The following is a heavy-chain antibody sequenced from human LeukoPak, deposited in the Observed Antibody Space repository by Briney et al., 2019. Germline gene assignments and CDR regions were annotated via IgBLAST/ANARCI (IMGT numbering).Heavy chain of an antibody. D-gene: IGHD6-19*01. V-gene: IGHV1-2*06. CDR3: VLEVLSSGWVS. CDR1: GYTFTGYY. Sequence: ASVKVSCKASGYTFTGYYMHWVRQAPGRGLEWMGRINPNSGGTNYVQKFQGRVTMTRDTSISTAYMELSRLRSDDTAVYYCVLEVLSSGWVSWGQGTLVTVSS. J-gene: IGHJ5*02. CDR2: INPNSGGT.